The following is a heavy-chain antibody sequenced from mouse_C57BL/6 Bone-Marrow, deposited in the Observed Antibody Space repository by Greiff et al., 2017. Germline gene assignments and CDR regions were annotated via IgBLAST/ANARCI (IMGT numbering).Heavy chain of an antibody. CDR3: ARDPHYYGSSYYAMDY. D-gene: IGHD1-1*01. Sequence: VKLVESGAELARPGASVKLSCKASGYTFTSYGISWVKQRTGQGLEWIGEIYPRSGNTYYNEKFKGKATLTADKSSSTAYMELRSLTSEDSAVYFCARDPHYYGSSYYAMDYWGQGTSVTVSS. J-gene: IGHJ4*01. CDR2: IYPRSGNT. CDR1: GYTFTSYG. V-gene: IGHV1-81*01.